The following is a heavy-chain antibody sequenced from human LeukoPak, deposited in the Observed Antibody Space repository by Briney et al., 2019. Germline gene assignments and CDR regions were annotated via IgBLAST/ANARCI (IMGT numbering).Heavy chain of an antibody. CDR3: ARVYYDSSGYYSGMDV. CDR1: GYTFTSYY. J-gene: IGHJ6*02. D-gene: IGHD3-22*01. Sequence: GASVKVSCKASGYTFTSYYMHWVRQAPGQGLEWMGIINPSGGSTSYAQKFQGRVTMTRNTSISTAYMELSSLRSEDTAVYYCARVYYDSSGYYSGMDVWGQGTTVTVSS. V-gene: IGHV1-46*01. CDR2: INPSGGST.